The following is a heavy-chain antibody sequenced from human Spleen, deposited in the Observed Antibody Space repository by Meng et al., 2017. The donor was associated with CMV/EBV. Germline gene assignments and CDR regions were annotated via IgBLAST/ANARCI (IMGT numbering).Heavy chain of an antibody. J-gene: IGHJ4*02. CDR2: ISPYNGNT. CDR1: SYTFNTYG. D-gene: IGHD6-19*01. CDR3: AREHGSGWNDY. V-gene: IGHV1-18*01. Sequence: ASVKVSCKASSYTFNTYGITWVRQAPGQGLECVGWISPYNGNTNYAQKFRGRVTMTTDTSTSTAYMELRSLRSDDTAVYYCAREHGSGWNDYWGQGTLVTVSS.